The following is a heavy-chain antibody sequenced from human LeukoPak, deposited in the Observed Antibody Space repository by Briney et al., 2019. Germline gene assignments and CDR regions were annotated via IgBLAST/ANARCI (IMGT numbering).Heavy chain of an antibody. CDR2: IYYSGST. Sequence: KPSETLSLTCTVSGGSISSYYWSWIRQPPGKGLEWIGYIYYSGSTNYNPSLKSRVTISVDTSKNQFSLKLSSVTAADTAVYYCAREAVYGGMDAWGQGTTVTVSS. J-gene: IGHJ6*02. V-gene: IGHV4-59*01. CDR1: GGSISSYY. D-gene: IGHD5/OR15-5a*01. CDR3: AREAVYGGMDA.